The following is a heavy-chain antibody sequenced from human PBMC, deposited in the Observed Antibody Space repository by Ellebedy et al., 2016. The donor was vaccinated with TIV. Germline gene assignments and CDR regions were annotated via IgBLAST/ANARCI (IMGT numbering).Heavy chain of an antibody. Sequence: AASVKVSCKASGGTFRTHAISWVRLAPGQGLEWMGGIIALFGTANYALKFQGRVSITADESTSTAYMELSSLRSEDTAVYYCARGDGYHLRGYFDFWGQGTLVTVSS. J-gene: IGHJ4*02. CDR3: ARGDGYHLRGYFDF. D-gene: IGHD5-24*01. CDR1: GGTFRTHA. V-gene: IGHV1-69*13. CDR2: IIALFGTA.